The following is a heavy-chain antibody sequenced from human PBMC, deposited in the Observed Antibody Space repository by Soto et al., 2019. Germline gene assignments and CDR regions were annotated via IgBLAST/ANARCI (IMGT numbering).Heavy chain of an antibody. Sequence: PGESLKISCKGSGYSFTSYWISWVRQMPGKGLGWMGRIDPSDSYTNYSPSFQGHVTISADKSISTAYLQWSSLKASDTAMYYCARRSIAAAGTVYYYGMDVWGQGTTVTVSS. J-gene: IGHJ6*02. V-gene: IGHV5-10-1*01. CDR1: GYSFTSYW. CDR2: IDPSDSYT. CDR3: ARRSIAAAGTVYYYGMDV. D-gene: IGHD6-13*01.